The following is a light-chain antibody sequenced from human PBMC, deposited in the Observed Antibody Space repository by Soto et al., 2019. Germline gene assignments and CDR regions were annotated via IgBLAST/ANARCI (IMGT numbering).Light chain of an antibody. CDR1: SSDVGGYNY. CDR3: SSYAGSNLYA. J-gene: IGLJ1*01. V-gene: IGLV2-8*01. CDR2: EVS. Sequence: QSALTQPPSASGSPGQSVTISCTGTSSDVGGYNYVSWYQQHPGKVPKLMISEVSKRPSGVPDRFSGSKSGHTASLTVSGLQAEDEADYYCSSYAGSNLYAFGTGSKVTVL.